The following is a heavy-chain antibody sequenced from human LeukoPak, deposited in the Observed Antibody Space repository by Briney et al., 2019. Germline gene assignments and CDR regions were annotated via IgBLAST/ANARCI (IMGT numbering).Heavy chain of an antibody. J-gene: IGHJ5*02. V-gene: IGHV1-2*02. CDR3: VRENIVATRWFYP. CDR2: VNSNTGAT. CDR1: GYTFTELF. Sequence: ASVKVSCKASGYTFTELFLHWVRQAAGQGLEWMGWVNSNTGATQYAQKFQGRVTMTRDTSITTSYMDLSRLTSDDTAVYYCVRENIVATRWFYPWGQGTLVTVSS. D-gene: IGHD5-12*01.